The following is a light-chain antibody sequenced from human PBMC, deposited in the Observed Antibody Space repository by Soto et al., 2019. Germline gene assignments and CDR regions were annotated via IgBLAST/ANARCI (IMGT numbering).Light chain of an antibody. Sequence: DIVMTQSPDSLAVSLGERATINCKSSQSVLYTSNNKNYLAWYQQKPGQPPKLLIYWASTRESGVPDRFSGSGSGTDVTLTISSLQAEDVAVYSCQQYYSTPLTFGGGTKVEIK. J-gene: IGKJ4*01. CDR2: WAS. CDR1: QSVLYTSNNKNY. V-gene: IGKV4-1*01. CDR3: QQYYSTPLT.